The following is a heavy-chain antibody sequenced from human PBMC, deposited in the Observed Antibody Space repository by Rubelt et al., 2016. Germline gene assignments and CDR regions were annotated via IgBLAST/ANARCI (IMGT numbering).Heavy chain of an antibody. CDR3: ATTIAIRPYYFDY. Sequence: QVQLVQSGAEVKKPGASVKVSCKVSGYTLTELSMHWVRQAPGQGLEWMGGIIPVFGTANYAQKFQGRITMTADESTGTAYMELSSLGSEDTAVYYCATTIAIRPYYFDYWGQGTLVTVSS. D-gene: IGHD6-6*01. CDR2: IIPVFGTA. J-gene: IGHJ4*02. V-gene: IGHV1-69*13. CDR1: GYTLTELS.